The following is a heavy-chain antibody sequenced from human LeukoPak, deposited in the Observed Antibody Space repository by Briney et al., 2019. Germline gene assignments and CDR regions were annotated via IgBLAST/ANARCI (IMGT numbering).Heavy chain of an antibody. V-gene: IGHV5-51*01. CDR2: IYPGDSDT. CDR1: GYSFTNYW. J-gene: IGHJ4*02. D-gene: IGHD2-2*01. Sequence: GESLKISCKGSGYSFTNYWIGWVRQMPGKGPEWMGIIYPGDSDTRYSPSFQGQVTISADKSISTAYLQWSSLKASDTAMYYCARRIACSSTSCSTNIDYWGQGTLVTVSS. CDR3: ARRIACSSTSCSTNIDY.